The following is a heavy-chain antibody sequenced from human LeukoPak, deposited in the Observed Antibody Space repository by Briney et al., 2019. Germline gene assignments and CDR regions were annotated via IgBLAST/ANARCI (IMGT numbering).Heavy chain of an antibody. J-gene: IGHJ4*02. CDR1: GFTVSSNY. CDR2: IYSGGST. Sequence: GSLRLSCAASGFTVSSNYMSWVRQAPGKGLEWVSVIYSGGSTYYADSVKGRFTISRDNSKNTLYLQMNSLRAEDTAVYYCARVSSGYSYGHFDYWGQGTLVTVSS. D-gene: IGHD5-18*01. CDR3: ARVSSGYSYGHFDY. V-gene: IGHV3-66*01.